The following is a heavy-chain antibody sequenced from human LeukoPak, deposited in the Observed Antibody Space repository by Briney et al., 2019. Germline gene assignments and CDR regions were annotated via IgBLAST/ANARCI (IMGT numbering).Heavy chain of an antibody. J-gene: IGHJ5*02. CDR3: ARVNSGSYYGWFDP. V-gene: IGHV4-59*01. Sequence: SETLSLTCTVSGGSISSYYWSWIRQPPGKGLEWIGYIYYSGSTNYNPSLKSRVTISVDTSKNQFSLKLSSVTAADTAVYYCARVNSGSYYGWFDPWGQGTLVTVSS. CDR1: GGSISSYY. CDR2: IYYSGST. D-gene: IGHD1-26*01.